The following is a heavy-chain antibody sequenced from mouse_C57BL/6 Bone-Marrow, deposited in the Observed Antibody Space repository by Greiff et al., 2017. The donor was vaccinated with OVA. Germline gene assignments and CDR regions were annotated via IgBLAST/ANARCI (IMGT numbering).Heavy chain of an antibody. D-gene: IGHD3-2*02. CDR2: IYPGNSDT. CDR3: TREGRQLRLPAWFAY. Sequence: VHVKQSGTVLARPGASVKMSCKTSGYTFTSYWMHWVKQRPGQGLEWIGAIYPGNSDTSYNQKFKGKAKLTAVTSASTAYMELSSLTNEDSAVYYCTREGRQLRLPAWFAYWGQGTLVTVSA. J-gene: IGHJ3*01. V-gene: IGHV1-5*01. CDR1: GYTFTSYW.